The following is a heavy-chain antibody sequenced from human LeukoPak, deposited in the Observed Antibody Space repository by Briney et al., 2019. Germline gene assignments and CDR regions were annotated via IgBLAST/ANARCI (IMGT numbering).Heavy chain of an antibody. CDR1: GFTFINSG. J-gene: IGHJ4*02. CDR2: INDSGDT. CDR3: AVGYYFGSNY. Sequence: KSGGSLRLSCAASGFTFINSGMTWVRQPPGKGLEWIGNINDSGDTYYNPSLKSRITISVDTSQNQFSLKMNSVTAADTAVYYCAVGYYFGSNYWGQGTLVTVSS. V-gene: IGHV4-34*08. D-gene: IGHD3-10*01.